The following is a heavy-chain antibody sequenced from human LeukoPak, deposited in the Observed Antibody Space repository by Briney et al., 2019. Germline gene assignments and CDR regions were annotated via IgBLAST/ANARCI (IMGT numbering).Heavy chain of an antibody. CDR1: GGSISSSSYY. CDR2: IYYSGST. Sequence: SETLSLTCTVSGGSISSSSYYWGWIRQPPGKGLEWIGSIYYSGSTYYNPSLKSRVTISVDTSKNQSSLKLSSVTAADTAVYYCARAIVVVIGFDPWGQGTLVTVSS. D-gene: IGHD3-22*01. J-gene: IGHJ5*02. V-gene: IGHV4-39*01. CDR3: ARAIVVVIGFDP.